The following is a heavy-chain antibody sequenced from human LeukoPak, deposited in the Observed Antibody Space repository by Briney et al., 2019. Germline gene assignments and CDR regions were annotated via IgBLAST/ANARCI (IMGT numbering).Heavy chain of an antibody. J-gene: IGHJ3*02. D-gene: IGHD6-13*01. CDR2: ISSSSSYI. CDR1: GFTFSSYG. CDR3: ARPQKPSSRNNDAFDI. V-gene: IGHV3-21*01. Sequence: GGSLRLSCAASGFTFSSYGMNWVRQAPGKGLEWVSSISSSSSYIYYADSVKGRFTISRDNAKNSLYLQMNSLRAEDTAVYYCARPQKPSSRNNDAFDIWGQGTMVTVSS.